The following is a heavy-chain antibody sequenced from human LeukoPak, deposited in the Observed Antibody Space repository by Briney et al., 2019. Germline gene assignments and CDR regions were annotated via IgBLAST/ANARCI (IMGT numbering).Heavy chain of an antibody. D-gene: IGHD3-22*01. CDR2: ISGSGGST. CDR3: AKRGVVIRVILVGFHKEAYYFDS. J-gene: IGHJ4*02. V-gene: IGHV3-23*01. Sequence: GGSLRLSCAVSGITLSNYGMGWVRQAPGKGLEWVAGISGSGGSTNYADSVKGRLTISRDSPKNTLYLQMNSLRAEDTAVYFCAKRGVVIRVILVGFHKEAYYFDSWGQGALVTVSS. CDR1: GITLSNYG.